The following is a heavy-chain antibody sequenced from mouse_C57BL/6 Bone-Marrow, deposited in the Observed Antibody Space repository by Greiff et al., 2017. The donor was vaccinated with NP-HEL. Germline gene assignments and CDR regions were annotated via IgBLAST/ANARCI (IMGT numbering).Heavy chain of an antibody. D-gene: IGHD2-4*01. CDR2: ISAGGSYT. J-gene: IGHJ3*01. Sequence: EVKLMESGGGLVKPGGSLKLSCAASGFTFSSYAMSWVRQTPEKRLEWVATISAGGSYTYYPDNVKGRFTISRDNAKNNLYLQMSHLKSEDTAMYYCASGYDYGFAYWGQGTLVTVSA. CDR3: ASGYDYGFAY. V-gene: IGHV5-4*03. CDR1: GFTFSSYA.